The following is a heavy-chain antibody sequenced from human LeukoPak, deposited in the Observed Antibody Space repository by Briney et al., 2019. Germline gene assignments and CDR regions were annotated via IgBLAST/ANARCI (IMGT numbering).Heavy chain of an antibody. Sequence: ASVKVTFKSSGYTFTSYGINWVRQAPGQGLEWMGWISAYNGNSNYAQKLQGRVTMTTDTSTSTGYMVLRSLRSDDTDVYYCARDAGKTPYYYDTSGRYYYYYIDVWGKGTTVTVSS. J-gene: IGHJ6*03. V-gene: IGHV1-18*01. CDR2: ISAYNGNS. CDR3: ARDAGKTPYYYDTSGRYYYYYIDV. D-gene: IGHD3-22*01. CDR1: GYTFTSYG.